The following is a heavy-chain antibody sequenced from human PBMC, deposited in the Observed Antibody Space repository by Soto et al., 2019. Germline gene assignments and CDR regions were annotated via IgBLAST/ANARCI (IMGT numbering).Heavy chain of an antibody. CDR1: GGSISSSSYY. CDR2: IYYSGST. Sequence: SETLSLTCTVSGGSISSSSYYWGWIRQPPGKGLEWIGSIYYSGSTYYNPSLKSRVTISVDTSKNQFSLKLSSVTAADTAVYYCASRQGYSSGSGAFDIWGQGTMVTVSS. J-gene: IGHJ3*02. D-gene: IGHD6-19*01. V-gene: IGHV4-39*01. CDR3: ASRQGYSSGSGAFDI.